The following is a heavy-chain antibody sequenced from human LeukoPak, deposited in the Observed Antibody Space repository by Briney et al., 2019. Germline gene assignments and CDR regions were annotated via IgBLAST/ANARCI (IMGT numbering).Heavy chain of an antibody. CDR3: ARSPWDIVVVPAANFDY. J-gene: IGHJ4*02. D-gene: IGHD2-2*01. Sequence: ASVKVSCKASGYTFTGYYMHWVRQAPGQGLEWMGWINPNSGGTNYAQKFQGRVTMTRDTSISTAYTELSRLRSDDTAVYYCARSPWDIVVVPAANFDYWGQGTLVTVSS. CDR1: GYTFTGYY. V-gene: IGHV1-2*02. CDR2: INPNSGGT.